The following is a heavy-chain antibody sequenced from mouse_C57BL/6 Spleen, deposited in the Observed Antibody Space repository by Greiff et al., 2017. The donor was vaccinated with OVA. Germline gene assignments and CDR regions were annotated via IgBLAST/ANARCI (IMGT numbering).Heavy chain of an antibody. Sequence: VQLQQSGPELVKPGASVKISCKASGYSFTGFYMNWVKQSPEKSLEWIGEINPSTGGTTYNQKFKAKATLTVDKSSSTAYMQLKSLTSEDSAVYYCATGTFDYWGHGTTLTVSS. D-gene: IGHD4-1*01. CDR1: GYSFTGFY. CDR3: ATGTFDY. J-gene: IGHJ2*01. V-gene: IGHV1-42*01. CDR2: INPSTGGT.